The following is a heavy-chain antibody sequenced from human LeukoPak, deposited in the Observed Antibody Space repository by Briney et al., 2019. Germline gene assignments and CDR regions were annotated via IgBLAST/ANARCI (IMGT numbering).Heavy chain of an antibody. CDR2: INPNSGDT. J-gene: IGHJ4*02. Sequence: SVKVSCKASGYTFTGNYMHWVRQAPGQGLEWMGWINPNSGDTNYAQKFQGRVTMTRDTSISTAYMELSRLRSDDTAVYYCARVRYRLAETYIDYWGQGTLVTVSS. D-gene: IGHD3-16*01. CDR3: ARVRYRLAETYIDY. V-gene: IGHV1-2*02. CDR1: GYTFTGNY.